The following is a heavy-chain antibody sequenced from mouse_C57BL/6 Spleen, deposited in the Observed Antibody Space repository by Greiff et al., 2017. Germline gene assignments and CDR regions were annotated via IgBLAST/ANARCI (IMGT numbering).Heavy chain of an antibody. Sequence: QVQLKQSGAELMKPGASVKLSCKATGYTFTGYWIEWVKQRPGHGLEWIGEILPGSGSTNYNDKFKGTATFTADTSSNTAYLQLSSLTTEDSAIYYCARMRIYYYGSSPYYYAMDYWGQGTSVTVSS. D-gene: IGHD1-1*01. CDR2: ILPGSGST. CDR3: ARMRIYYYGSSPYYYAMDY. J-gene: IGHJ4*01. V-gene: IGHV1-9*01. CDR1: GYTFTGYW.